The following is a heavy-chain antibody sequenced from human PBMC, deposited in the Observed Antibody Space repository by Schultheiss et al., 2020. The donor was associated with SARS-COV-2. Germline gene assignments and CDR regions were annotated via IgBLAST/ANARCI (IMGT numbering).Heavy chain of an antibody. CDR3: ATRAYDSSGHGYFDH. CDR2: ISYDGSNK. D-gene: IGHD3-22*01. J-gene: IGHJ4*02. V-gene: IGHV3-33*05. Sequence: GGSLRLSCAASGFTFSSYGMHWVRQAPGKGLEWVAVISYDGSNKYYADSVKGRFTISRDNANNLLYLQMNGLRAEDTALYYCATRAYDSSGHGYFDHWGQGTLVTVSS. CDR1: GFTFSSYG.